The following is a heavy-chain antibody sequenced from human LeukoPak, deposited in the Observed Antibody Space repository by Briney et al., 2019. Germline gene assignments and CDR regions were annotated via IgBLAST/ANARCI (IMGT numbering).Heavy chain of an antibody. CDR2: ISGSGGST. J-gene: IGHJ4*02. Sequence: GGSLRLSCAASGFTFSSDAMSWVRQAPGKGLEWDSAISGSGGSTYYADSVKGRFTISRDNSKNTLCLQMNSLRAEDTAVYYCALDYYDSSGYLCWGQGTLVTVSS. CDR1: GFTFSSDA. CDR3: ALDYYDSSGYLC. D-gene: IGHD3-22*01. V-gene: IGHV3-23*01.